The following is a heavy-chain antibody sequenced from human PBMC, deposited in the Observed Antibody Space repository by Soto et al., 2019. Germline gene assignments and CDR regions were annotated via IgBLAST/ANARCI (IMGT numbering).Heavy chain of an antibody. CDR2: MNQDGSES. CDR1: GFSLSSYW. V-gene: IGHV3-7*01. J-gene: IGHJ4*02. Sequence: EVQLVESGGGLVQPGGSLRLSCAASGFSLSSYWMSWVRQAPGKGLEWVANMNQDGSESDYVGSVKGRFTFTRHNAKNSLYLQMNSLRAEDTAVYYCARLSTSAGRRDLACWGQGTLVPVSS. CDR3: ARLSTSAGRRDLAC.